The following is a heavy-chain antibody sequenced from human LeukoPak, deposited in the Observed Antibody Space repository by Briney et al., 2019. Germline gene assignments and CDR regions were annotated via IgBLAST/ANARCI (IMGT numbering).Heavy chain of an antibody. J-gene: IGHJ4*02. V-gene: IGHV1-2*02. CDR2: INPHSGGT. D-gene: IGHD2-21*02. Sequence: GASVKVSCKASGYTFTGYYMHWVRQAPGQGLEWMGYINPHSGGTSSPQKFQGRVTMTTDTCISAVYMELSSLTSDDTAMYYCVREGNELLSKNFDYWGQGSLVTVSS. CDR3: VREGNELLSKNFDY. CDR1: GYTFTGYY.